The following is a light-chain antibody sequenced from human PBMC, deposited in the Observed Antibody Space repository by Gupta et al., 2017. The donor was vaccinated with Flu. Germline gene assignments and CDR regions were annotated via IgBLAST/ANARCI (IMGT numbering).Light chain of an antibody. V-gene: IGKV3-15*01. CDR2: GAS. CDR3: QQDNHSPPLT. Sequence: GRATLSCRASQRVGSNLAWYQQKPGQAPSLLIYGASTRATGVPARFSGSGSGTDFTLTISSLQSEDLAVYFCQQDNHSPPLTFGGGTKVEI. CDR1: QRVGSN. J-gene: IGKJ4*01.